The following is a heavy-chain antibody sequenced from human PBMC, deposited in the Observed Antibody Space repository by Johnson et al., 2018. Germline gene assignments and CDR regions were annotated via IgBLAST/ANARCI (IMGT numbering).Heavy chain of an antibody. CDR1: GFTFSGYA. CDR2: ISNSGGTI. D-gene: IGHD4-17*01. CDR3: ARNPSYMYGFLRHMDV. V-gene: IGHV3-48*01. Sequence: EVQLVESGGGLVQPGGSLRLSCVTSGFTFSGYAMNWVRQAPGKGLEWVSYISNSGGTIYYADSVKGRFTISRDTAKNSLFLQMSSLRVEDTAVYFCARNPSYMYGFLRHMDVWGRGTTVIVSS. J-gene: IGHJ6*03.